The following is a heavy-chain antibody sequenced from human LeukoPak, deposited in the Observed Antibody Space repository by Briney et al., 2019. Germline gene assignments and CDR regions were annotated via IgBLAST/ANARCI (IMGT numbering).Heavy chain of an antibody. J-gene: IGHJ4*02. CDR2: ISDDGSNK. CDR1: GFTFNSFA. V-gene: IGHV3-30*04. Sequence: GGSLRLSCAASGFTFNSFAMNWVRQAPGKGLEWVAVISDDGSNKYYAESVKGQFTISRDNSKNTLYLQMNSLRAEDTAVYYCARVYYGSGAYYKYWGQGTLVTVSS. D-gene: IGHD3-10*01. CDR3: ARVYYGSGAYYKY.